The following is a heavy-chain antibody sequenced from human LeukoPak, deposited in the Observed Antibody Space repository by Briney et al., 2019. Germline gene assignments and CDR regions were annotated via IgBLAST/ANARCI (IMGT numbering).Heavy chain of an antibody. D-gene: IGHD2-21*02. V-gene: IGHV1-69*13. Sequence: ASVKVSCKASGGTFSSYAISWVRQAPGQGLEWMGGIIPILGTANYAQKFQGRVTITADESTSTAYMELSSLRSEDTAVYYCAREVGISGVTYFDYWGQGTLVTVSS. CDR3: AREVGISGVTYFDY. CDR2: IIPILGTA. J-gene: IGHJ4*02. CDR1: GGTFSSYA.